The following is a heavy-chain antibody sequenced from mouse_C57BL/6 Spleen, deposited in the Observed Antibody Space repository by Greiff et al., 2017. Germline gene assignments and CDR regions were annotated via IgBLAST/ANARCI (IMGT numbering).Heavy chain of an antibody. Sequence: VQLQQPGAELVKPGASVKLSCKASGYTFTSYWMHWVKQRPGQGLEWIGMIHPNSGSTNYNEKFKSKATLTVDKSSSTAYMQLSSLTSEDSAVYYCARGTTVVATPLDYWGQGTTLTVSS. CDR3: ARGTTVVATPLDY. D-gene: IGHD1-1*01. V-gene: IGHV1-64*01. J-gene: IGHJ2*01. CDR2: IHPNSGST. CDR1: GYTFTSYW.